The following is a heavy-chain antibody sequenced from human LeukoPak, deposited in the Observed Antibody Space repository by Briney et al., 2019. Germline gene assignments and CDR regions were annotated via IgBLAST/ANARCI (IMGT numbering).Heavy chain of an antibody. CDR1: GVTFSSYS. D-gene: IGHD2-2*01. CDR3: ARGGSSDWAL. V-gene: IGHV3-21*01. CDR2: ISSISSYI. Sequence: GGALRLSCAASGVTFSSYSVNWVRQAPGKGREWVSSISSISSYIYYADSVKGRFSISRDNAKNSLYLQMNSLRAEDTAVYYCARGGSSDWALGGQGTLVTVSS. J-gene: IGHJ4*02.